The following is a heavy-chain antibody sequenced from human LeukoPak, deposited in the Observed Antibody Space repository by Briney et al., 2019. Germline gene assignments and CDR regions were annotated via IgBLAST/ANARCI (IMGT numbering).Heavy chain of an antibody. D-gene: IGHD3-10*01. V-gene: IGHV3-48*03. J-gene: IGHJ4*02. CDR2: ISTGGDTI. Sequence: GGSLRLSCAASGFTFSRYEMSWVRQAPGKGLEWVSYISTGGDTIHYADSVKGRFTISRDNAKKSLYLQMNSLRAEDTAVYYCARPLGYSGSGSYYAYWGQGTLVTVSA. CDR1: GFTFSRYE. CDR3: ARPLGYSGSGSYYAY.